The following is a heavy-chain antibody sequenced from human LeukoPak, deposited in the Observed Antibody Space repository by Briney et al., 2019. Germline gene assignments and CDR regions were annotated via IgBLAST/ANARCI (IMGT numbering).Heavy chain of an antibody. J-gene: IGHJ4*02. CDR2: ISGSSGII. CDR1: GFTFNTYT. V-gene: IGHV3-48*01. CDR3: AKYAPPTTVVTRFFDY. D-gene: IGHD4-23*01. Sequence: GGSLRLSCAASGFTFNTYTMNWVRQAPGKGLEWVSYISGSSGIIDYADSVRGRFTISRDNAKNSLYLQMNSLGAEDTAVYYCAKYAPPTTVVTRFFDYWGQGTLVTVSS.